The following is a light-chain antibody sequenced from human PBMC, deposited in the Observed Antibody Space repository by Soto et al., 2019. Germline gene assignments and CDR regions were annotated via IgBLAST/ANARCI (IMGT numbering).Light chain of an antibody. CDR2: KDN. CDR1: ALPREF. J-gene: IGLJ1*01. Sequence: SYERTQPPSVSLSPGQTARITCSGDALPREFAYWYQQKPGQAPFMVIYKDNKRPSGIPERFSGSSSGTTVTLTISGVQAEDEADYYCQSADSSGGYAFGTGTKVTVL. CDR3: QSADSSGGYA. V-gene: IGLV3-25*03.